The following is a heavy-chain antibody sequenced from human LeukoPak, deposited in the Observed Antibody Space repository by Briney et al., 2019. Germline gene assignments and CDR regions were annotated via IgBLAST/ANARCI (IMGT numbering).Heavy chain of an antibody. D-gene: IGHD2-2*01. J-gene: IGHJ4*02. CDR3: VKDPHCSSTSCYDY. Sequence: GGSLRLSCSASGFTFSSYAMHWVRQAPGKGLEYVSAISSNGGSTYYADSVKGRFTIPRDNSKNTLYPQMSSLRAEDTAVYYCVKDPHCSSTSCYDYWGQGTLVTVSS. CDR2: ISSNGGST. CDR1: GFTFSSYA. V-gene: IGHV3-64D*06.